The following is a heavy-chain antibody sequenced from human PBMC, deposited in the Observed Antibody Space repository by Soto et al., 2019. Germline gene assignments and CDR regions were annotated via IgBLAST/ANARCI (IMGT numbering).Heavy chain of an antibody. CDR1: GGYISSYY. D-gene: IGHD2-21*02. Sequence: SETLSLTCTVSGGYISSYYWSWIRQTPGKGLEWIGYMYNTGSTIYNPSLKSRVTISVDTSKNQFSLKLNSVTAADTAVYYCARDLWGYCGTDCYPLDVWGQGTTVTVSS. J-gene: IGHJ6*02. V-gene: IGHV4-59*01. CDR3: ARDLWGYCGTDCYPLDV. CDR2: MYNTGST.